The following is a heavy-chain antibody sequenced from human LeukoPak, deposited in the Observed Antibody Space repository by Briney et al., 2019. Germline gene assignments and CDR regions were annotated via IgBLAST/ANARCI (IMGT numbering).Heavy chain of an antibody. D-gene: IGHD3-10*01. J-gene: IGHJ4*02. V-gene: IGHV3-30*18. Sequence: LPGGSLRLSCAASGFTFSSYGMHWVRQAPGKGLEWVAVISYDGSNKYYADSVKGRFTISRDNPKNTLYLQMNSLRAEDTAVYYCAKGQGWFGESCLDYWGQGTLVTVSS. CDR1: GFTFSSYG. CDR2: ISYDGSNK. CDR3: AKGQGWFGESCLDY.